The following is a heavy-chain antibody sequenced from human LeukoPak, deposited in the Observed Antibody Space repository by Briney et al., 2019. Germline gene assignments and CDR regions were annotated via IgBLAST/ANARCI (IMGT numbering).Heavy chain of an antibody. CDR2: INSDGSST. Sequence: PGGSLRLSFAASGFTFSSYWMHWVRQAPGKRLVWVSRINSDGSSTSYADSVKGRFTISRDNAKNTLYLQMNSLRAEDTAVYYCARGGKLLWFGEPQSHFDYWGQGTLVTVSS. CDR3: ARGGKLLWFGEPQSHFDY. V-gene: IGHV3-74*01. J-gene: IGHJ4*02. D-gene: IGHD3-10*01. CDR1: GFTFSSYW.